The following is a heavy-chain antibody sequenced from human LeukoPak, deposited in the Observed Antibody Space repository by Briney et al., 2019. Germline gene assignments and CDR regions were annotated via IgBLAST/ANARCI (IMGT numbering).Heavy chain of an antibody. CDR2: MHYTGST. V-gene: IGHV4-59*12. Sequence: PSETLSLTCTVSGESMSGFYWNWIRQPPGKGLEWIGYMHYTGSTNYNPSLKSRVTISIDTSKNQFSLKVTSVTAADTAVYYCARGLRRVGVVVPAKARADYYYGMDVWGQGTTVTVSS. J-gene: IGHJ6*02. D-gene: IGHD2-2*01. CDR1: GESMSGFY. CDR3: ARGLRRVGVVVPAKARADYYYGMDV.